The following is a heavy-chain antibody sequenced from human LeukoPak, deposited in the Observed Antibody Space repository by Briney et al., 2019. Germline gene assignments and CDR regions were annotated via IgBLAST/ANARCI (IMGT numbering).Heavy chain of an antibody. CDR1: GGSISNSD. CDR2: IHYIGST. V-gene: IGHV4-59*01. CDR3: ARTSTGLGYYFDY. D-gene: IGHD1-1*01. J-gene: IGHJ4*02. Sequence: PSETLSLTCTVSGGSISNSDWSWIRQPPGKGLEWIGYIHYIGSTNYNPSLKSRVTRSVDTSKNQFSLKLSSVTAADTAVYYCARTSTGLGYYFDYWGQETLVTVSS.